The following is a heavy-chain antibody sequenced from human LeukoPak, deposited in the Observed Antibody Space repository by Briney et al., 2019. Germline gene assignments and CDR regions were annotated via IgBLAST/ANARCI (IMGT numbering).Heavy chain of an antibody. D-gene: IGHD1-26*01. J-gene: IGHJ4*02. CDR3: ARGVRLGATYFDY. CDR2: IIPIFGTA. Sequence: SVKVSCRASGGTFSSYAISWVRQAPGQGLEWMGGIIPIFGTANYAQKFQGRVTITTDESTSTAYMELSSLRSEDTAVYYCARGVRLGATYFDYWGQGTLVTVSS. CDR1: GGTFSSYA. V-gene: IGHV1-69*05.